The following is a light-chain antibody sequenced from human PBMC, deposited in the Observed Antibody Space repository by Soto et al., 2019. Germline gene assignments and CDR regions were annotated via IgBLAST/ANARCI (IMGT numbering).Light chain of an antibody. Sequence: EIVLTQSPGTLSLSPGERATLSCMASQSVSGNYLTWYQHKPGQAPRLLIYDASTRATGFPDRFSGSGSGTDFTLTISRLEPEDFAVYYCQQYGSSGTFGQGTKVDIK. CDR3: QQYGSSGT. CDR1: QSVSGNY. J-gene: IGKJ1*01. V-gene: IGKV3-20*01. CDR2: DAS.